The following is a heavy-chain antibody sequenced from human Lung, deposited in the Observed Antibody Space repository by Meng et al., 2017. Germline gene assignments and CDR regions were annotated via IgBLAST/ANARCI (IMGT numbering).Heavy chain of an antibody. CDR1: GGSFSDYY. D-gene: IGHD4-11*01. CDR2: INHSGST. Sequence: QVQLQQWGAGLLKPSETLSLPGVVSGGSFSDYYWSWIRQPPGKGLELIGEINHSGSTNYNPSLESRATISVDTSQNNLSLKLSSVTAADSAVYYCARGPTTMAHDFDYWGQGTLVTVSS. CDR3: ARGPTTMAHDFDY. V-gene: IGHV4-34*01. J-gene: IGHJ4*02.